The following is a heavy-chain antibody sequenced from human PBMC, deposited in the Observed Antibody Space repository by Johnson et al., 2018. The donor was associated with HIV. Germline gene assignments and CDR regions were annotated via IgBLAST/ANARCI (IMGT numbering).Heavy chain of an antibody. V-gene: IGHV3-30*18. J-gene: IGHJ3*02. Sequence: QMQLVESGGGVVQPGRSLRLSCAASGFTFDTYGMHWVRQAPGKGLEWVAIVSYDGSKKYYPDSVKGRFTISRDNSKNTLYLQMNSLRAEDTAVYYCAKGPQGIATPDAVDIWGQGTMVTVSS. CDR1: GFTFDTYG. CDR3: AKGPQGIATPDAVDI. CDR2: VSYDGSKK. D-gene: IGHD2-21*01.